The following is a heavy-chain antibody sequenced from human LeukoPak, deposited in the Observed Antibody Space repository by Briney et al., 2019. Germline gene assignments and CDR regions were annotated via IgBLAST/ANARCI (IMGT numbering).Heavy chain of an antibody. Sequence: PGGSLTLSCPVSGFTFTSYWMHWVRQVPGKRLAWVARLRNDEGSTNYADSVKGRFTLSRDRHKHTLSLPVNALSDDDTAVYYFPRGRAGGPDVFDMWGQGTMVTVSS. CDR1: GFTFTSYW. J-gene: IGHJ3*02. V-gene: IGHV3-74*01. CDR3: PRGRAGGPDVFDM. CDR2: LRNDEGST. D-gene: IGHD6-13*01.